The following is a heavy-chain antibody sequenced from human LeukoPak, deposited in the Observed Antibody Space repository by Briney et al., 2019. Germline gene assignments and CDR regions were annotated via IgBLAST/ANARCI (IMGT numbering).Heavy chain of an antibody. CDR1: GGTFSSYA. D-gene: IGHD1-20*01. J-gene: IGHJ6*03. CDR3: ARDRGNWNDGWYYYYYMDV. Sequence: SVKVSCKASGGTFSSYAISWVRQAPGQGLEWMGGIIPIFGTANYAQKFQSRVTITTDESTSTAYMELSSLRSEDTAVYYCARDRGNWNDGWYYYYYMDVWGKGTTVTVSS. CDR2: IIPIFGTA. V-gene: IGHV1-69*05.